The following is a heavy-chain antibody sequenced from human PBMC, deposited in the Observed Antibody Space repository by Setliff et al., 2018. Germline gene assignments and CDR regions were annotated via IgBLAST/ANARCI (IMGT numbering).Heavy chain of an antibody. CDR2: INPDNGNR. CDR3: TRDFLGATASFDI. CDR1: GYTFTNYA. Sequence: GASVKVSCKASGYTFTNYAIHWVRQAPGQRPEWMGWINPDNGNRKYSQRFQGRVTITRDTSASTVFLELSTLRSEDTAVYYCTRDFLGATASFDIWGQGTMVTVSS. V-gene: IGHV1-3*01. J-gene: IGHJ3*02. D-gene: IGHD3-3*01.